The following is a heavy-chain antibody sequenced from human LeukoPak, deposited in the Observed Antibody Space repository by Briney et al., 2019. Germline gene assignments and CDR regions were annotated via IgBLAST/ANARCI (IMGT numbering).Heavy chain of an antibody. CDR2: IYYSGST. CDR1: GGSVSSGSYY. J-gene: IGHJ6*02. CDR3: ARDRVVGSPTKYYYYYGMDV. D-gene: IGHD2-21*01. Sequence: PSETLSLTCTVSGGSVSSGSYYWSWIRQPPGKGLEWNGYIYYSGSTNYNPSLKSRVTISVDTSKNQFSLKLSSVTAADTAVYYCARDRVVGSPTKYYYYYGMDVWGQGTTVTVSS. V-gene: IGHV4-61*01.